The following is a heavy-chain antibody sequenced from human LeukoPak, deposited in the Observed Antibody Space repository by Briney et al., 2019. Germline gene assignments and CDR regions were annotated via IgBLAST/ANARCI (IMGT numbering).Heavy chain of an antibody. V-gene: IGHV4-59*01. CDR1: GGSISTYY. CDR3: AREHSVGRGLDAFDM. J-gene: IGHJ3*02. Sequence: PSETLSLTCTVSGGSISTYYWNWIRQAPGKGLEWIGYVYSIGRTNSNPTLRSRVTISVDTSKNQFSLRLTSVTAADTAVYYCAREHSVGRGLDAFDMWGQGTMVTVSS. D-gene: IGHD3-10*01. CDR2: VYSIGRT.